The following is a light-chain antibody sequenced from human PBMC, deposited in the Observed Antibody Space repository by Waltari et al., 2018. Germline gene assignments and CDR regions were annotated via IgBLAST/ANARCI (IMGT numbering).Light chain of an antibody. CDR3: QSYDSSLSGSVV. J-gene: IGLJ2*01. V-gene: IGLV1-40*01. Sequence: QSVLTQPPSVSGAPGQRVTISCTGSSSNIGAVYDVHRYQQLPGTAPKLLIYGNSTRPSGVPDRFSGSKSGTSASLAITGLQAEDEADYYCQSYDSSLSGSVVFGGGTKLTVL. CDR1: SSNIGAVYD. CDR2: GNS.